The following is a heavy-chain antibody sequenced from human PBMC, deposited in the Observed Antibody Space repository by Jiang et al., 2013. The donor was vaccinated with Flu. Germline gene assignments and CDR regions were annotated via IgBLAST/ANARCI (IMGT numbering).Heavy chain of an antibody. V-gene: IGHV4-59*01. J-gene: IGHJ4*02. CDR2: IYYTGST. Sequence: GLVKPSETLSLTCTVSGGSISSYYWSWIRLPPGKGLEYIGYIYYTGSTKYNPSLKSRVTMSVDTSKNQFSLRLSSVTAADTAVYYCARASYSSSWFFRYFDYWGQGTLVTVSS. CDR1: GGSISSYY. D-gene: IGHD6-13*01. CDR3: ARASYSSSWFFRYFDY.